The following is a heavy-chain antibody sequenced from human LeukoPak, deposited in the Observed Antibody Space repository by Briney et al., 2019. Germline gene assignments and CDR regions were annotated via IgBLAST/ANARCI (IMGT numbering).Heavy chain of an antibody. CDR2: VDPSGST. V-gene: IGHV4-38-2*02. CDR3: ARERGGDYSDAFDI. J-gene: IGHJ3*02. Sequence: SETLSLTCAVSDYSISSDYFWGWIRQPPGKGLEWIGNVDPSGSTYYNPSLKRRTTISLDTSKKQFSLKLNSVTAADTAVYYCARERGGDYSDAFDIWGQGTMVSVSS. D-gene: IGHD4-11*01. CDR1: DYSISSDYF.